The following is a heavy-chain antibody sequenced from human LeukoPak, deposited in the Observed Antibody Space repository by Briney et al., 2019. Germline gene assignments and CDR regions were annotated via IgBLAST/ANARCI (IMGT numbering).Heavy chain of an antibody. V-gene: IGHV1-8*02. Sequence: ASVKVSCKASGGTFSSYAISWVRQATGQGLEWMGWMNPNSGNTGYAQKFQGRVTMTRDMSTSTVYMELSSLRSEDTAVYYCARPHSGGWHLNENAFDIWGQGTMVTVSS. CDR2: MNPNSGNT. CDR1: GGTFSSYA. J-gene: IGHJ3*02. D-gene: IGHD6-19*01. CDR3: ARPHSGGWHLNENAFDI.